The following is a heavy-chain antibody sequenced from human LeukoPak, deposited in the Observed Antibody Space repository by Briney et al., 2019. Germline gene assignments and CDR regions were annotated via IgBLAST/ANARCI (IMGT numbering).Heavy chain of an antibody. D-gene: IGHD3-22*01. Sequence: ASVKVSCKASGGTFSSYAISWVRQAPGQGLEWMGWISGYNGITNYTQKLQGRVTMTTDTSTSTAYMELRSLRSDDTAVYFCARVYYDTSGYPLKDYWGQGTLVTVSS. J-gene: IGHJ4*02. CDR3: ARVYYDTSGYPLKDY. V-gene: IGHV1-18*01. CDR1: GGTFSSYA. CDR2: ISGYNGIT.